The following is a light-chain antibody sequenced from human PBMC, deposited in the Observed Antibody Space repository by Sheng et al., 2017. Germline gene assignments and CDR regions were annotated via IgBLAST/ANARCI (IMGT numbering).Light chain of an antibody. V-gene: IGKV3-15*01. J-gene: IGKJ2*03. CDR2: GAS. CDR1: HNININ. CDR3: QQYDDLPPYS. Sequence: KLMTQSPATLSVSLGERATLSCRASHNININLAWYQQRSGQPPRLLIYGASTRATGIPDRFSGSGSGTDFTLTINSLKSEDFAVYYCQQYDDLPPYSFGQGTKLEIK.